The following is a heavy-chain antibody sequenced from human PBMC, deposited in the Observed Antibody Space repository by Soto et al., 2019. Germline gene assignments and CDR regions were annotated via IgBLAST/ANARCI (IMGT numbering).Heavy chain of an antibody. V-gene: IGHV1-18*01. CDR3: ARGRYVDY. Sequence: QVHLVQSGAEVKKPGASVKVSCKGSGYAFTTYGITWVRQAPGQGLEWMGWISAHNGNTNYAQKLQGSVTVTRDTSTSTAYMELRSLRSDDTAVYYCARGRYVDYWGQGALVTVSS. CDR2: ISAHNGNT. J-gene: IGHJ4*02. CDR1: GYAFTTYG. D-gene: IGHD1-1*01.